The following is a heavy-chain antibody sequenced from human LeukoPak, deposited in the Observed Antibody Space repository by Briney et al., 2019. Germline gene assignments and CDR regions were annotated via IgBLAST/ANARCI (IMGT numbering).Heavy chain of an antibody. CDR1: GFTFSSYG. CDR2: ISSGSSSI. J-gene: IGHJ4*02. CDR3: ARGGIAARFAY. D-gene: IGHD6-6*01. Sequence: GGSLRLSCAASGFTFSSYGMHWVRQAPGKGLEWVSYISSGSSSIFYADSVKGRFTISRDNAKNSLYLQMNSLRVEDTAVYYCARGGIAARFAYWGQGTLVTVSS. V-gene: IGHV3-48*04.